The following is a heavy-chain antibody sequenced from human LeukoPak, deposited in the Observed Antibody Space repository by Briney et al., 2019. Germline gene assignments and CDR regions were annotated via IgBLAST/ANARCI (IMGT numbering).Heavy chain of an antibody. D-gene: IGHD5-18*01. CDR3: ASARGYNYVNRMDV. Sequence: GGSLRLSCAGTGFLFRTYGMHWGRQAPGKGLECVTIISPDRSNEYYVDSVKGRFTISRDNSRNTVFLQMNNLRAEDTAIYYCASARGYNYVNRMDVWGKGTTVTVSP. CDR1: GFLFRTYG. CDR2: ISPDRSNE. V-gene: IGHV3-30*03. J-gene: IGHJ6*04.